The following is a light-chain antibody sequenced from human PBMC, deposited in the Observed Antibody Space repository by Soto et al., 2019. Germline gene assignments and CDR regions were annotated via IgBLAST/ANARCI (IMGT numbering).Light chain of an antibody. CDR2: GAS. V-gene: IGKV3-20*01. J-gene: IGKJ5*01. CDR3: QQYNSWPPIT. Sequence: DILLTQSPCTLSLSPGERATLSCRASETVNSNYLAWYQHKRGQAPRLLIYGASSRATGIPDRFSGSGSGTEFTLTINSLQSDDFAVYFCQQYNSWPPITFGQGTRLEIK. CDR1: ETVNSNY.